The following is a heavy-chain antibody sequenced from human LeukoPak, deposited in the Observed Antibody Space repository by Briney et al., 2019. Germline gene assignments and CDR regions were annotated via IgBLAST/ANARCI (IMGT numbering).Heavy chain of an antibody. Sequence: GGSLRLSCAASGFTFSSYWMSWVRQAPGKWLEWVTNIKQDGSEKYYVDSVKGRFTISRDNAKNSLYLQMNSLRAEDTAVYYCARDYSATNGYPALGFWGQGTLVTVSS. CDR2: IKQDGSEK. J-gene: IGHJ4*02. CDR3: ARDYSATNGYPALGF. CDR1: GFTFSSYW. V-gene: IGHV3-7*01. D-gene: IGHD2-8*01.